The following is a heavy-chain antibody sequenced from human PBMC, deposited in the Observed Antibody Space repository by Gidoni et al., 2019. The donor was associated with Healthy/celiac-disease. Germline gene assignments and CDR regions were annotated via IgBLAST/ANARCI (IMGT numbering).Heavy chain of an antibody. Sequence: EVQLVESGGGLVQPGGARRLSCAASGFTSGSYWMSWVRQAPGKGLEWVANIKQDTSETYYVDSVKGRFTISSANAKNSLYLQMNSLRADDSAVYYCASQYSSSWYPQAFDYWGQGTLVTVSS. CDR1: GFTSGSYW. V-gene: IGHV3-7*01. D-gene: IGHD6-13*01. J-gene: IGHJ4*02. CDR2: IKQDTSET. CDR3: ASQYSSSWYPQAFDY.